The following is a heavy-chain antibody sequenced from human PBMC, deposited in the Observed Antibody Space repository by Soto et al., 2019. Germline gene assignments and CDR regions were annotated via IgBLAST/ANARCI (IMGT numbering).Heavy chain of an antibody. CDR2: ISGGGGET. J-gene: IGHJ4*02. D-gene: IGHD5-12*01. Sequence: HPGGSLRLSCTASGFTYSIYAMAWVRQAPGKGLEWVSAISGGGGETYYADSVKGRFTISRDNSKNTVYLQMTNLRADDTAVYYCAKEIAVAVATPPEYWGQGTLVTVSS. V-gene: IGHV3-23*01. CDR1: GFTYSIYA. CDR3: AKEIAVAVATPPEY.